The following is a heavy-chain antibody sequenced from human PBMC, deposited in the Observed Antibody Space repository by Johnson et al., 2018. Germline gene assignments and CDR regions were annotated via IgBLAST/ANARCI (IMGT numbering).Heavy chain of an antibody. D-gene: IGHD5-24*01. Sequence: VQLVESGGGLIQPGGSLRLSCAASGFTVSTSFMSWVRQAPGKGLEWVSLIYSGDTTYYADSVKGRFTISRGTSKNTLFLQMNSLRVEDTAMYYCARDLNGFPDWGQGTLVTVSS. CDR1: GFTVSTSF. CDR3: ARDLNGFPD. CDR2: IYSGDTT. J-gene: IGHJ4*02. V-gene: IGHV3-53*01.